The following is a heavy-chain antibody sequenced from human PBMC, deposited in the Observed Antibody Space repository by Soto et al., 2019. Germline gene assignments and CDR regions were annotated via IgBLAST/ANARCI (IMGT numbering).Heavy chain of an antibody. CDR3: ARDGLVAANDY. CDR1: GFTFPAFV. V-gene: IGHV3-7*01. J-gene: IGHJ4*02. D-gene: IGHD2-15*01. Sequence: PGESLKISCAASGFTFPAFVMRWVRQAPGKGLEWVASIKGDGSATFYVDSVKGRFIISRDNAKYSLYLQMNSLRAEDTAIYYCARDGLVAANDYWGQGTLVTVSS. CDR2: IKGDGSAT.